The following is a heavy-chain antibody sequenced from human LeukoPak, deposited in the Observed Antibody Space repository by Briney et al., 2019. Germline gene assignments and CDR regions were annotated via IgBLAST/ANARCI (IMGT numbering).Heavy chain of an antibody. CDR1: GGSISSYY. CDR2: IYTSGST. V-gene: IGHV4-4*07. J-gene: IGHJ6*03. D-gene: IGHD2-15*01. CDR3: ARDSNLVVAANYYYYYVDV. Sequence: SETLSLTCTVSGGSISSYYWSWIRQPAGKGLEWIGRIYTSGSTNYNPSLKSRVTMSVDTSKNQFSLKLSSVTAADTAVYYCARDSNLVVAANYYYYYVDVWGKGTTVTVSS.